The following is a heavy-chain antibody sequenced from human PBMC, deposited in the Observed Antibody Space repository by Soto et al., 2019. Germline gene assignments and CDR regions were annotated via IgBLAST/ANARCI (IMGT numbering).Heavy chain of an antibody. CDR2: IDPSDSYT. CDR3: ASSLGGSGIGFDAFDI. CDR1: GYSFTSYW. V-gene: IGHV5-10-1*01. D-gene: IGHD3-10*01. Sequence: GESLKISCKGSGYSFTSYWISWVRQMPGKGLEWMGRIDPSDSYTNYSPSFHGHVTISADKTISTAYLQWSSLKASDTAMYYCASSLGGSGIGFDAFDIWGQGTMVTVSS. J-gene: IGHJ3*02.